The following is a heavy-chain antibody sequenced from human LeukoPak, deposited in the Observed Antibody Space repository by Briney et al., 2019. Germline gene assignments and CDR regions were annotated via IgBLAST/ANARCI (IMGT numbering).Heavy chain of an antibody. J-gene: IGHJ5*02. CDR2: MNIDGSSI. Sequence: GGSLRLSCAASGFTFSSYWMYWFRQAPGEGLVWVSRMNIDGSSISYADSVKGRFTMSRDNAKNTLYLQMNSPRVEDTAVYYCARAGGGDTRMAFDPWGQGTLVTVSS. CDR3: ARAGGGDTRMAFDP. CDR1: GFTFSSYW. D-gene: IGHD2-21*01. V-gene: IGHV3-74*01.